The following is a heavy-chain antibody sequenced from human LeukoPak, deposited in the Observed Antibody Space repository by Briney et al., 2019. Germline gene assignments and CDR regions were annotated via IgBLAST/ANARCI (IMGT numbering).Heavy chain of an antibody. CDR2: ISGSGGST. J-gene: IGHJ4*02. V-gene: IGHV3-23*01. Sequence: PGGSLRLSCAASGFTFSSYAMSWVRQAPGKGLEWVSAISGSGGSTYYTDSVKGRFTISRDNSKNTLYLQMNSLRAEDTAVYYCAKDGEDGGNFDYWGQGTLVTVSS. CDR1: GFTFSSYA. CDR3: AKDGEDGGNFDY. D-gene: IGHD4-23*01.